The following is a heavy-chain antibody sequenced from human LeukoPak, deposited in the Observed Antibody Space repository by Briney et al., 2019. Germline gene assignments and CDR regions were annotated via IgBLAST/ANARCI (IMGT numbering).Heavy chain of an antibody. V-gene: IGHV4-59*01. Sequence: SETLSLTCTVSGGSISSYYWSWIRQPPGKGLEWIGYIYYSGSTNYNPSLQSRVTISVDTSKNQFSLKLSSVTAADTAVYHCASSRSSGWYDYWGQGALVTVSS. J-gene: IGHJ4*02. CDR3: ASSRSSGWYDY. CDR1: GGSISSYY. CDR2: IYYSGST. D-gene: IGHD6-19*01.